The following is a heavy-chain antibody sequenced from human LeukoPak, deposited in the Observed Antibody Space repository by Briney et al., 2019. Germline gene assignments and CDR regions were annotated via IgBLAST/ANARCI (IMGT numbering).Heavy chain of an antibody. CDR1: GGSISSSSYY. Sequence: SETLSLTCTVSGGSISSSSYYWGWLRQTPGKGLEWIGTVYYTGTTYYNPSLKSRLTISIDTPKNQFSLRLSSLTAADTAVYYCARQKAAGRGVFDYWGQGTLVTVSS. CDR2: VYYTGTT. CDR3: ARQKAAGRGVFDY. J-gene: IGHJ4*02. V-gene: IGHV4-39*01. D-gene: IGHD6-13*01.